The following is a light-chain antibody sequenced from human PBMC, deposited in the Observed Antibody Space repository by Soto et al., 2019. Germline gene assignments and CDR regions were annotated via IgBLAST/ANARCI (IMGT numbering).Light chain of an antibody. CDR1: QGISND. J-gene: IGKJ1*01. Sequence: DIQMTQSPSSLSASIGDRVTISCRASQGISNDLAWSQQKPGKVPYLLIYAASTSHSGVPSRFRGSGSWTDFTLTISSLQPEDFATYYCQNYNSAPRKFGQGTKVDIK. CDR2: AAS. CDR3: QNYNSAPRK. V-gene: IGKV1-27*01.